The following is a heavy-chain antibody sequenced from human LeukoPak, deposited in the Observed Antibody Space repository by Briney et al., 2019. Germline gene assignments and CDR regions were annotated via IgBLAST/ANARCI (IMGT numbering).Heavy chain of an antibody. J-gene: IGHJ4*02. V-gene: IGHV1-69*13. CDR3: ARDYCSSTSCYFDY. Sequence: RASVKVSCKASGGTFSSYAISWVRQAPGQGLEWMGGIIPIFGTANYAQKFQGRVTITADESTSTAYMELSSLRSEDTAVYYCARDYCSSTSCYFDYWGQGTLVTVSS. CDR1: GGTFSSYA. D-gene: IGHD2-2*01. CDR2: IIPIFGTA.